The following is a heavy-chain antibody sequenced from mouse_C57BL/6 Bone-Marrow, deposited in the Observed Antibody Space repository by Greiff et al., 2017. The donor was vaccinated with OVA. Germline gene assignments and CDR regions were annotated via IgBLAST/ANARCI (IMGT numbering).Heavy chain of an antibody. CDR1: GFTFSSYT. CDR3: ARREGSSYYAWCAY. V-gene: IGHV5-9*01. D-gene: IGHD1-1*01. Sequence: EVKLVESGGGLVKPGGSLKLSCAASGFTFSSYTMSWVRQTPEKRLEWVATISGGGGNTYYPASVKGRFTISRDNAKNTLYLQMSSLRSEDTALYYWARREGSSYYAWCAYWGQGTLVTVSA. CDR2: ISGGGGNT. J-gene: IGHJ3*01.